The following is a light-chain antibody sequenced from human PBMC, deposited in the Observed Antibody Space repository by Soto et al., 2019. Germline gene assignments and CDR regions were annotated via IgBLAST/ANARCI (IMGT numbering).Light chain of an antibody. CDR2: GAS. CDR3: QQDNNWPRT. Sequence: EIVMTQSPATLSVSPGERATLSCRASQSVSSNIAWYQQKPGQAPRLLSYGASTRATGIPARFSCSGSGIEFTLPISSLQSEDFAVYYWQQDNNWPRTFDQGTKVDIK. CDR1: QSVSSN. V-gene: IGKV3-15*01. J-gene: IGKJ1*01.